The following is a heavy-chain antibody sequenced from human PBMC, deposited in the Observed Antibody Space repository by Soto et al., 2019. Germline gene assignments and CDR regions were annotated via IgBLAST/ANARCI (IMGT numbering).Heavy chain of an antibody. CDR2: ISWNSGSI. CDR3: AKDGIAVAAPYYYMDV. D-gene: IGHD6-19*01. V-gene: IGHV3-9*01. Sequence: EVQLVESGGGLVQPGRSLRLSCAASGFTFDDYAMHWVRLAPGKGLEWVSGISWNSGSIGYADSVKGRFTISRDNAKNSLYLQMNSLRAEDTALYYCAKDGIAVAAPYYYMDVWGKGTTVTVSS. J-gene: IGHJ6*03. CDR1: GFTFDDYA.